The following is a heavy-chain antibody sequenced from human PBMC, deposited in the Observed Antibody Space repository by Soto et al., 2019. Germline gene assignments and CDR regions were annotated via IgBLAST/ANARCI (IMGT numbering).Heavy chain of an antibody. CDR3: AKQEGSSSWSEPYEY. J-gene: IGHJ4*02. Sequence: GGSLSLSCAASGFTFSSYAMSWVRQAPGKGLEWVSAISGSGGSTYYADSVKGRFTISRDNSKNTLYLQMNSLRAEDTAVYYCAKQEGSSSWSEPYEYWGQGTLVTVSS. CDR2: ISGSGGST. D-gene: IGHD6-13*01. V-gene: IGHV3-23*01. CDR1: GFTFSSYA.